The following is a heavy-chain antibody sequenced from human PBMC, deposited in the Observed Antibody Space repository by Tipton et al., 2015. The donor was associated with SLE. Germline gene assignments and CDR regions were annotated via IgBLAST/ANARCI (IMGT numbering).Heavy chain of an antibody. CDR3: ARVGGPAPESHHYYMDV. V-gene: IGHV4-59*01. J-gene: IGHJ6*03. CDR2: IDFSGST. CDR1: GGSIFSSY. Sequence: TLSLTCTVSGGSIFSSYWSWIRQTPGKGLEWIGCIDFSGSTNYNPSLRSRVTMSVKSSNSQVSLKLSSVTAADTAVYYCARVGGPAPESHHYYMDVWGIGTTVTVSS. D-gene: IGHD3-16*01.